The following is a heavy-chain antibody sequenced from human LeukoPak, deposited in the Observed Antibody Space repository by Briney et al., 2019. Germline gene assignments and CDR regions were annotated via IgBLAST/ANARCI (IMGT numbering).Heavy chain of an antibody. Sequence: SETLSLTCTVSGYSISSGYFWGWIRQPPGKGLEWIGSIYHSGTTYYNPSLKSRVTISVDTSKNQFSLKLSSVTAADTAVYYCAREPRYCSGGNCYRGGYMDVWGKGTTVTVSS. J-gene: IGHJ6*03. CDR1: GYSISSGYF. CDR2: IYHSGTT. D-gene: IGHD2-15*01. CDR3: AREPRYCSGGNCYRGGYMDV. V-gene: IGHV4-38-2*02.